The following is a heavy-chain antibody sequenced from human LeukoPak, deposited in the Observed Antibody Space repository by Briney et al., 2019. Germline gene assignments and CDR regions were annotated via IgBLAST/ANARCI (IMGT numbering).Heavy chain of an antibody. CDR1: GYTFTSYG. CDR2: ISAYNGNT. Sequence: GASVKVSCKASGYTFTSYGISWVRQAPGQGLEWMGWISAYNGNTNYAQKLQGRVTMTTDTSTSTAYMELRSLRSDDTAVYYCARGNRRRSTTYYYDSSGYPDFDYWGQGTLVTVSS. CDR3: ARGNRRRSTTYYYDSSGYPDFDY. J-gene: IGHJ4*02. D-gene: IGHD3-22*01. V-gene: IGHV1-18*01.